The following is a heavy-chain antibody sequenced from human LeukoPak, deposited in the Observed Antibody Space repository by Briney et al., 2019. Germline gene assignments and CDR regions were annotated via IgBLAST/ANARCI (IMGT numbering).Heavy chain of an antibody. V-gene: IGHV4-4*07. Sequence: SETLSLTCTVSGGSIRIYYWSWIRQPAGKALEWIGRIHTSGSTDYNPTLESRVSMSVDTSKNQFSLKLRSVTAADTAVYYCAREGSMTARPFVSIDYWGQGTLVTVSS. J-gene: IGHJ4*02. CDR3: AREGSMTARPFVSIDY. CDR2: IHTSGST. CDR1: GGSIRIYY. D-gene: IGHD6-6*01.